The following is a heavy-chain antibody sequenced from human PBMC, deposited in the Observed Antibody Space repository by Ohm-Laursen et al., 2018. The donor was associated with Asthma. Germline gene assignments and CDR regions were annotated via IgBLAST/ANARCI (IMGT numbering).Heavy chain of an antibody. CDR1: GASFSTYY. J-gene: IGHJ6*02. V-gene: IGHV4-59*01. CDR3: ARIKRVDSGGWYVGLDV. Sequence: SQTLSLTCTLSGASFSTYYWGWIRQPPGKGLEWIGYIYSTGSTNYNPSLESRVTISIDTSKNQFSLKLSSVTAADTAVYYCARIKRVDSGGWYVGLDVWGQGTTVTVSS. D-gene: IGHD6-19*01. CDR2: IYSTGST.